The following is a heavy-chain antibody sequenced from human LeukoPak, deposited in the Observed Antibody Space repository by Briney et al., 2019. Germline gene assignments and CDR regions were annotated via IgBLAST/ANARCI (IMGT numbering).Heavy chain of an antibody. V-gene: IGHV3-48*02. CDR1: GFTFSAYT. Sequence: GGSLRLSCAASGFTFSAYTMNWVRLAPGKGLEWVSYISSSSNSIYYADSVKGRFTISRDNAKNSLYLQMNSLRDEDTAVYYCARGVATIDYWGQGTLVTVSS. CDR3: ARGVATIDY. CDR2: ISSSSNSI. J-gene: IGHJ4*02. D-gene: IGHD5-12*01.